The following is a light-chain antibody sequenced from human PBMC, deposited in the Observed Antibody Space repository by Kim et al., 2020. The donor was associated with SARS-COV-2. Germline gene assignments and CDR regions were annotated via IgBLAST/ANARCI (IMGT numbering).Light chain of an antibody. J-gene: IGLJ3*02. CDR3: SSYTSSSPWV. Sequence: QSALTQPASMSGSPGQSITISCTGTSSDVGGYNYVSWYQQHPGKAPKLMIYDVSKRPSGVSNRFSGSKSGNTASLTISGLQAEDEADYYCSSYTSSSPWVFGGGTQLTVL. V-gene: IGLV2-14*01. CDR2: DVS. CDR1: SSDVGGYNY.